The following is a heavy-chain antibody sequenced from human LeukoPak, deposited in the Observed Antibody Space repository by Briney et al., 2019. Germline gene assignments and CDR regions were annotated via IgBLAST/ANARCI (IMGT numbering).Heavy chain of an antibody. Sequence: SETLSLTCTVSGGSFSSYCWSWIRQPPGKGLEWIGYIYYSGSTNYNPSLRSRVTISVDTSKNQFSLKLSSVTAADTAVYYCARAKTLYCSSTSCHYYYGMDVWGKGTTVTVSS. J-gene: IGHJ6*04. CDR2: IYYSGST. D-gene: IGHD2-2*01. V-gene: IGHV4-59*01. CDR3: ARAKTLYCSSTSCHYYYGMDV. CDR1: GGSFSSYC.